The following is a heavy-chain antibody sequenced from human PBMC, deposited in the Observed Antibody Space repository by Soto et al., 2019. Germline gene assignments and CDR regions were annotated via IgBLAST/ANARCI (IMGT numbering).Heavy chain of an antibody. CDR3: ASPSGRYYYYGMDV. Sequence: ETLSLTCTVSGGSISSSSYYWGWIRQPPGKGLEWIGSIYYSGSTYYNPSLKSRVTISVDTSKNQFSLKLSSVTAADTAVYYCASPSGRYYYYGMDVWGQGTTLTVSS. CDR2: IYYSGST. V-gene: IGHV4-39*01. D-gene: IGHD6-19*01. CDR1: GGSISSSSYY. J-gene: IGHJ6*02.